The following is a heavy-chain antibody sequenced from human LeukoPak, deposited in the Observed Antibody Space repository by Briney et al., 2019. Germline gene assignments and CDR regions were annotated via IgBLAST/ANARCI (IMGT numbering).Heavy chain of an antibody. V-gene: IGHV3-64*01. J-gene: IGHJ4*02. D-gene: IGHD1-26*01. CDR2: ISSNGGST. CDR3: ARDLTSEWELLN. CDR1: GFTFSSYA. Sequence: SGGSLRLSFAASGFTFSSYAMHWVRQAPGKGLEYVSAISSNGGSTYYANSVKGRFTISRDNSKNTLYLQMGSLRAEDMAVYYCARDLTSEWELLNWGQGTLVTVSS.